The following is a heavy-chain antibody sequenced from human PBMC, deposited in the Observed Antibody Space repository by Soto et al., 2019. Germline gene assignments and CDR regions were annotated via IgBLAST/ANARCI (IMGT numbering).Heavy chain of an antibody. J-gene: IGHJ4*02. CDR1: GGTFSSYT. CDR3: ASIDSGVEYWYFDY. Sequence: QVQLVQSGAEVKKPGSSVKVSCKASGGTFSSYTISWVRQAPGQGLEWMGRIIPILGIANYAQKFQGRVTITADKSTSTAYMELSSLRSEDTAVYYCASIDSGVEYWYFDYWGQGTLVTVSS. V-gene: IGHV1-69*02. CDR2: IIPILGIA. D-gene: IGHD2-8*02.